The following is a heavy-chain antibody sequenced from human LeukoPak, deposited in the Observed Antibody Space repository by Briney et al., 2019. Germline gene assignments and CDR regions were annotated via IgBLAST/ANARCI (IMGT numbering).Heavy chain of an antibody. Sequence: GGSLRLSCAASGFTSSSYSMNWVRQAPGKGLEWVSSISSSSSYIYYADSVKGRFTISRDNAKNSLYLQMNSLRAEDTAVYYCARGIAAAGYFDYWGQGTLVTVSS. CDR1: GFTSSSYS. V-gene: IGHV3-21*01. J-gene: IGHJ4*02. D-gene: IGHD6-13*01. CDR2: ISSSSSYI. CDR3: ARGIAAAGYFDY.